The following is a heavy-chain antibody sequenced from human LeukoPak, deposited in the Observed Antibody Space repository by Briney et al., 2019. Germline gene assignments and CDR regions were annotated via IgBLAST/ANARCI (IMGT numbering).Heavy chain of an antibody. J-gene: IGHJ3*02. CDR3: AGAQLRYFDWLLYGPREAFDI. D-gene: IGHD3-9*01. CDR2: IYYSGST. V-gene: IGHV4-59*01. CDR1: GGSISSYY. Sequence: SETLSLTCTVSGGSISSYYWSWIRQPPGKGLEWIGYIYYSGSTNYNPSLKSRVTISVDTSKNQFSLQLSSVTAADTAVYYCAGAQLRYFDWLLYGPREAFDIWGQGTMVTVSS.